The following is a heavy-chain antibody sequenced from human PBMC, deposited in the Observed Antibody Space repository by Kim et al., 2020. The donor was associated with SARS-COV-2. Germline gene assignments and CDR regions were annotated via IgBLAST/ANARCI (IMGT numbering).Heavy chain of an antibody. CDR2: IHTRNDGDRT. V-gene: IGHV3-15*01. CDR1: GFTFSNYW. Sequence: GGSLRLSCEGFGFTFSNYWMSWLRQAPGKGLEWVGRIHTRNDGDRTDYGTPVKGRFTISRDDSQKRLLLQMNNLKTEDTAVYYCTARSAPRGQGTLVTVSS. CDR3: TARSAP. J-gene: IGHJ4*02.